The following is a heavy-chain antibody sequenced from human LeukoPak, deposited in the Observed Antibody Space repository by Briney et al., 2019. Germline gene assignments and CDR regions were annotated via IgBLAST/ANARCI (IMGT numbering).Heavy chain of an antibody. D-gene: IGHD3-3*01. J-gene: IGHJ3*02. CDR3: ARLRFLESLPRAFDT. V-gene: IGHV4-39*01. CDR1: GGSISSSSYY. Sequence: SETLSLTCTVSGGSISSSSYYWGWIRQPPGKGLEWIGSIYYSGSTYYNPSLKSRVTISVDTSKNQFSLKLSSVTAADTAVYYCARLRFLESLPRAFDTWGQGTMVTVSS. CDR2: IYYSGST.